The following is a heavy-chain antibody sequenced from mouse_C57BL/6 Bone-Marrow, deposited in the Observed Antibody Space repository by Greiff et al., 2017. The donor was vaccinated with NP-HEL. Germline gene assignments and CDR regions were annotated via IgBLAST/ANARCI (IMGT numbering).Heavy chain of an antibody. V-gene: IGHV1-18*01. CDR1: GYTFTDYN. CDR2: INPNNGGT. D-gene: IGHD1-1*01. Sequence: EVKLMESGPELVKPGASVKIPCKASGYTFTDYNMDWVKQSHGKSLEWIGDINPNNGGTIYNQKFKGKATLTVDKSSSTAYMELRSLTSEDTAVYYCARQEGYGSSYAMDYWGQGTSVTVSS. J-gene: IGHJ4*01. CDR3: ARQEGYGSSYAMDY.